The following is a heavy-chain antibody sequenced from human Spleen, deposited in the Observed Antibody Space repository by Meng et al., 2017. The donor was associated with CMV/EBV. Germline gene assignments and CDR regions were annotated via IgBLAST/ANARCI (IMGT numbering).Heavy chain of an antibody. CDR2: ISSSSSYI. D-gene: IGHD4-17*01. V-gene: IGHV3-21*01. Sequence: CAASGVTFSSYSMNWVSQAPGKGLEWVSSISSSSSYIYYADSVKGRFTISRDNAKNSLYLQMNSLRAEDTAVYYCASLATTVTSDYWGQGTLVTVSS. J-gene: IGHJ4*02. CDR3: ASLATTVTSDY. CDR1: GVTFSSYS.